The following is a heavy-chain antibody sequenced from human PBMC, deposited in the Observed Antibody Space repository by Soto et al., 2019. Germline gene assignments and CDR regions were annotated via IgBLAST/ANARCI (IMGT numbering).Heavy chain of an antibody. CDR2: INHNTNT. V-gene: IGHV4-34*01. J-gene: IGHJ5*02. CDR3: ARGVRLFRGSFVP. CDR1: GGSFSDTY. Sequence: QVHLQQWGAGLLKPSETLSLTCAVYGGSFSDTYWYWFRQPPGKGLGWIGEINHNTNTIYNPSLKSRVSISVDTSTNHFSLKLASVTAADTAVYFCARGVRLFRGSFVPCGQGALVTVSS. D-gene: IGHD2-15*01.